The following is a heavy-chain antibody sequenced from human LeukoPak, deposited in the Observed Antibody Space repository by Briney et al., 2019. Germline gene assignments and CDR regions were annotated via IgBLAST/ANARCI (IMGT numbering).Heavy chain of an antibody. CDR2: IRYDGSNK. CDR3: ARSRWLQTMGYYYGMDV. V-gene: IGHV3-30*02. CDR1: GFTFSSYG. J-gene: IGHJ6*02. D-gene: IGHD5-24*01. Sequence: PGGSLRLSCAASGFTFSSYGMHWVRQAPGKGLEWVAFIRYDGSNKYYADSVKGRFTISRDNSKNTLYLQMNSLRAEDTAVYYCARSRWLQTMGYYYGMDVWGQGTTVTVSS.